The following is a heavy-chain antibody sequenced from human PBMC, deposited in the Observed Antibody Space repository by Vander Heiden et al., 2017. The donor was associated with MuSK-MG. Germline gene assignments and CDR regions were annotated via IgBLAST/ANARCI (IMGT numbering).Heavy chain of an antibody. V-gene: IGHV1-69*01. CDR2: IIPIFGTA. CDR3: AAPPIGYSGYDSYYYYGMDV. Sequence: QVQLVQSGAEVNKPGSSANVSCKASGGTFSSYAITWVRRGPGKGLEWMGGIIPIFGTANNAQKCQGRVTITADESTSTAYMELSSLRSEDTAAYYCAAPPIGYSGYDSYYYYGMDVWGQGTTVTVSS. CDR1: GGTFSSYA. D-gene: IGHD5-12*01. J-gene: IGHJ6*02.